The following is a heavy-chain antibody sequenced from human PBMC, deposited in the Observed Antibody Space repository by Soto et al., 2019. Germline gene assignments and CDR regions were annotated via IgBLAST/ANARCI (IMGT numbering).Heavy chain of an antibody. D-gene: IGHD2-15*01. J-gene: IGHJ6*02. CDR1: GFSLSTSGVG. V-gene: IGHV2-5*02. CDR3: SYLPCSVGSCYWFSFSCMYV. Sequence: QITLKESGPTLVKPTQTLTLTCTFSGFSLSTSGVGVAWIRQPPGKALEWLALIYWEDDKRYRPSLESKLSITKVTSKKPVVLTMTNMDSVDTATYYCSYLPCSVGSCYWFSFSCMYVRCQGTTVTFSS. CDR2: IYWEDDK.